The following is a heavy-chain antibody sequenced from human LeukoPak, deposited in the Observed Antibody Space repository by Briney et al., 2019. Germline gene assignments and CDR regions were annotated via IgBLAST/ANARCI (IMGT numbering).Heavy chain of an antibody. CDR3: ARIPGVSAVGSLDH. CDR1: DYSISSGYY. CDR2: IYHSGST. J-gene: IGHJ4*02. Sequence: PSETLSLTCTVSDYSISSGYYWAWVRQPTGKGLEWIGSIYHSGSTYYNPSLTSRLTISVDASKYRFSLKLSSVTAADTAVYYCARIPGVSAVGSLDHWGQGTLVTVSS. V-gene: IGHV4-38-2*02. D-gene: IGHD6-13*01.